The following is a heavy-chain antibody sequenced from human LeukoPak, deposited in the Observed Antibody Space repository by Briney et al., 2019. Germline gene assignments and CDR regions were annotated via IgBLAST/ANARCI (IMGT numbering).Heavy chain of an antibody. CDR3: ASLLFIRGAGWFDP. Sequence: SVKVSCKASGGTFSSYAISWVRQAPGQGLEWMGGIIPIFGTANYAQKFQGRVTITADESTSTAYMELSSLRSEDTAVYYCASLLFIRGAGWFDPWGQGTLVTVSS. CDR1: GGTFSSYA. V-gene: IGHV1-69*01. D-gene: IGHD3-10*01. J-gene: IGHJ5*02. CDR2: IIPIFGTA.